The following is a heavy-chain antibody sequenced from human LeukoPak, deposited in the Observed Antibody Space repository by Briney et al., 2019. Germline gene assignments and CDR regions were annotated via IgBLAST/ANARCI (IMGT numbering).Heavy chain of an antibody. V-gene: IGHV1-69*13. CDR2: IIPIFGTA. J-gene: IGHJ5*02. CDR1: GGTFSSYA. CDR3: AAAYCSSTSCRSSWFDP. D-gene: IGHD2-2*01. Sequence: SVKVSCKASGGTFSSYAISWVRQAPGQGLEWMGGIIPIFGTANYAQKFQGRVTITADESTSTAYMELSSLRSEDTAVYYCAAAYCSSTSCRSSWFDPWGQGTLVTVSS.